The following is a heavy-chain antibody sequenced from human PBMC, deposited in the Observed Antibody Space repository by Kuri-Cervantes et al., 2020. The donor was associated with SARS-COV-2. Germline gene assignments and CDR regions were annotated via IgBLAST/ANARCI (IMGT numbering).Heavy chain of an antibody. Sequence: GGSLRLSCAASGFTFDDYAIHWVRQAPGKGLEWVSGISWNSGSIGYADSVKGRFTISRDNSKNTLYLQMNTLKTEDTAVFYCARDASYSGSYGSFQHWGQGTLVTVSS. CDR2: ISWNSGSI. CDR3: ARDASYSGSYGSFQH. V-gene: IGHV3-9*01. D-gene: IGHD1-26*01. CDR1: GFTFDDYA. J-gene: IGHJ1*01.